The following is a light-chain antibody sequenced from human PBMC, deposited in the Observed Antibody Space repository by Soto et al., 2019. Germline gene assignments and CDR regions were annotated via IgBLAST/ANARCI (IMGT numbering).Light chain of an antibody. CDR1: QSVNNN. CDR3: QQYNSYPWT. V-gene: IGKV3-15*01. J-gene: IGKJ1*01. CDR2: GAS. Sequence: EIILTQSPASLSVSPGERATLSCRASQSVNNNLAWYQQKRGQAPRLLIYGASTRATGIPGRFRGSGSGTEFTLTISSLQPDDFATYYCQQYNSYPWTFGQGTKVDIK.